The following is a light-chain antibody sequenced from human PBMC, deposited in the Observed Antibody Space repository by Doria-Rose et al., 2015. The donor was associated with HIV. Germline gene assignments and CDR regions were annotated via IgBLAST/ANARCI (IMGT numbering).Light chain of an antibody. J-gene: IGKJ3*01. Sequence: PATLSLSPGERVTLSCRASQSVISYLAWYQQKPGQAPRLLIYDASNRATGIPARFSGSGSGTDFTLTISSLEPEDFAVYYCQQRSNWPPLFGPGTKVAIK. CDR1: QSVISY. CDR3: QQRSNWPPL. V-gene: IGKV3-11*01. CDR2: DAS.